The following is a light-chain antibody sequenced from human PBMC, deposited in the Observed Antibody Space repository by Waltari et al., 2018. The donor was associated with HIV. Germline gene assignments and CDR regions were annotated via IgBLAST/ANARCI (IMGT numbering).Light chain of an antibody. Sequence: DIVMTQSPATLSVSPGERATLSCRASQNIKSNLAWFQQLPGQAPRLLISSASIRATDIPPRFRGSGSGTDFTLTISSLQSEDFAIYYCQEYETWTKTFGQWTKVEMK. V-gene: IGKV3-15*01. CDR1: QNIKSN. CDR3: QEYETWTKT. CDR2: SAS. J-gene: IGKJ1*01.